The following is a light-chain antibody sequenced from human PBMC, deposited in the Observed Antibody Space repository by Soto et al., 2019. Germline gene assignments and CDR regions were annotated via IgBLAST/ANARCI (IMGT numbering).Light chain of an antibody. CDR3: QQTSRTPKT. J-gene: IGKJ1*01. Sequence: DIQMTQSPSSLSASVGDRVTITCRASQSISGSLNWYQQKPGKAPNLLIYAASSLHSGVPSRFSGAGSGTDFTLTISSLQTEEFATYYCQQTSRTPKTFGQGTKVDNK. CDR2: AAS. V-gene: IGKV1-39*01. CDR1: QSISGS.